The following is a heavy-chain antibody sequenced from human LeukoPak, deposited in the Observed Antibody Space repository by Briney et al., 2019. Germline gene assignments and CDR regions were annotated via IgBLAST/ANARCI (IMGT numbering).Heavy chain of an antibody. Sequence: ASVKVSCKASGYTFTDLTEYYIHWVRQAPGQGLAWMGWINPNNDCTKYAQKFQGKATMTRDMSMNTAYMELSSLTSDDTAVYYCARRLGGSSEGYEFWGQGPLVTVSS. CDR2: INPNNDCT. CDR1: GYTFTDLTEYY. V-gene: IGHV1-2*02. D-gene: IGHD1-26*01. CDR3: ARRLGGSSEGYEF. J-gene: IGHJ4*02.